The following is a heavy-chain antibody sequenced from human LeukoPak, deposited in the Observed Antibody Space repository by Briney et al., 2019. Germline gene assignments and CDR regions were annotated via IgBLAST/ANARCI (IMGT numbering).Heavy chain of an antibody. J-gene: IGHJ4*02. D-gene: IGHD2-2*02. CDR3: ARAAAIAVMYYFDY. Sequence: GSLRLSCVASEFTFSSHAMNWVRQPPGKGLEWIGEIYHSGSTNYYPSLKSRVTISVDKSKNQFSLKLSSVTAADTAVYYCARAAAIAVMYYFDYWGQGTLVTVSS. CDR1: EFTFSSHAM. CDR2: IYHSGST. V-gene: IGHV4-4*02.